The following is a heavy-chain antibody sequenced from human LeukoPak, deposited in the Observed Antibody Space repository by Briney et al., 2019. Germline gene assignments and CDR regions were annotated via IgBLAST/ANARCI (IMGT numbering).Heavy chain of an antibody. CDR1: GGSISSSNW. CDR3: ALRVWENWFDP. Sequence: PSETLSLTCAVSGGSISSSNWWSWVRQPPGKGLEWIGEIYHSGSTNYNPSLKSRVTISVDTSKNQFSLKLSSVTAADTAVYYCALRVWENWFDPWGQGTLVTVSS. J-gene: IGHJ5*02. D-gene: IGHD6-13*01. CDR2: IYHSGST. V-gene: IGHV4-4*02.